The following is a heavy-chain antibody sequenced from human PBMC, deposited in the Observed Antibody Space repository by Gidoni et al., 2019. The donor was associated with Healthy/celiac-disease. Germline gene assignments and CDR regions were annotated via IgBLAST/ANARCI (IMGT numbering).Heavy chain of an antibody. CDR3: AHRQIAVAGNVRSWDY. CDR1: GFSLSTSGVG. CDR2: IYWDDDK. J-gene: IGHJ4*02. V-gene: IGHV2-5*02. Sequence: QITLKESGPTLVKPTQTLTLTCTFSGFSLSTSGVGVGWIRQPPGKALEWLALIYWDDDKRYSPSLKSRLTITKDISKNQVVLTMTNMDPVDTATYYCAHRQIAVAGNVRSWDYWGQGTLVTVSS. D-gene: IGHD6-19*01.